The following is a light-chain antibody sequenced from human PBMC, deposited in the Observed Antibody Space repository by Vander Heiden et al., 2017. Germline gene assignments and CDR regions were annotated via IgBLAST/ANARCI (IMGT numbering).Light chain of an antibody. CDR3: QQRSNWPIT. CDR2: DTS. CDR1: QSVSSF. Sequence: EIVVHPSPATLSLSPGERATLTGRASQSVSSFLVWYQQKPGQAPRLLISDTSHRATGIPARFSGSGSGTDFTLTISSLEPEDFAVYYCQQRSNWPITFGQGTRLEIK. J-gene: IGKJ5*01. V-gene: IGKV3-11*01.